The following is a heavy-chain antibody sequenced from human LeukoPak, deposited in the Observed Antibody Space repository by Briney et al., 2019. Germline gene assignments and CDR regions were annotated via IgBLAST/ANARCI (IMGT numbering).Heavy chain of an antibody. V-gene: IGHV3-21*01. CDR1: GFTFSSYS. CDR3: AGDFEYYDSSGYYLDFDY. J-gene: IGHJ4*02. Sequence: GGSLRLSCAASGFTFSSYSMNWVRQAPGKGLEWVSSISSSGSYIYYADSVKGRFTISRDNAKNSLYLQMNSLRAEDTAVYYCAGDFEYYDSSGYYLDFDYWGQGTLVTVSS. D-gene: IGHD3-22*01. CDR2: ISSSGSYI.